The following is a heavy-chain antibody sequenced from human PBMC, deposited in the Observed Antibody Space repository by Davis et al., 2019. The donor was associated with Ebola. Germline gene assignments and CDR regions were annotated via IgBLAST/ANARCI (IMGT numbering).Heavy chain of an antibody. J-gene: IGHJ4*02. CDR3: ARGDCSGTSCADS. Sequence: PSETLSLTCTVSGGSISTGSYFWSWIRQPVGKGLEWLGHIYSSGHIYASGSSKYNPSLKSRVTISADTPKNQFSLKLTSVTAADTAVYYCARGDCSGTSCADSWGQGTLVTVSS. CDR2: IYSSGHIYASGSS. CDR1: GGSISTGSYF. D-gene: IGHD2-2*01. V-gene: IGHV4-61*09.